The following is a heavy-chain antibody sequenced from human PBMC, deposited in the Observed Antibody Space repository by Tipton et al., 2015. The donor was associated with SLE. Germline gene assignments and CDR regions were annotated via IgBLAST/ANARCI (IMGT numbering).Heavy chain of an antibody. Sequence: QLVQSGAEVKKPGSSVKVSCKASGGTFSSYAISWVRQAPGQGLEWMGRINPNSGGTNYAQKFQGRVTMTRDTSISTAYMELSRLRSDDTAVYYCARGGGNSYFDYWGQGTLVTVSS. CDR3: ARGGGNSYFDY. CDR2: INPNSGGT. CDR1: GGTFSSYA. J-gene: IGHJ4*02. D-gene: IGHD4-23*01. V-gene: IGHV1-2*06.